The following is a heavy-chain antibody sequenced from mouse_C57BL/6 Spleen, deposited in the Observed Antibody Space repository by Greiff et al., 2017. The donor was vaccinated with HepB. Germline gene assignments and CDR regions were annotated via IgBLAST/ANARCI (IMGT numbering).Heavy chain of an antibody. CDR2: IWRGGST. D-gene: IGHD1-1*01. J-gene: IGHJ2*01. CDR3: AKSYYGSREYYFDY. V-gene: IGHV2-5*01. Sequence: QVQLKESGPGLVQPSQSLSITCTVSGFSLTSYGVHWVRQSPGKGLEWLGVIWRGGSTDYNAAFMSRLSITKDNSKSQVFFKMNSLKADDTAIYYCAKSYYGSREYYFDYWGQGTTLTVSS. CDR1: GFSLTSYG.